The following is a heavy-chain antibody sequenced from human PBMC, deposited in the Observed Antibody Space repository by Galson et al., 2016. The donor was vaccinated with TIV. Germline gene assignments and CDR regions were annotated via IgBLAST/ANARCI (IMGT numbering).Heavy chain of an antibody. CDR2: ASSNGTR. J-gene: IGHJ4*01. CDR3: ARDGVINPRVLEY. Sequence: ETLSLTCTVSGGSISTHFWNWIRQSPGKGLEWIAYASSNGTRRYNPSLKSRATISVDTSKNQFSLKLSSVTAADTAVYYCARDGVINPRVLEYWGQGALVTVSP. CDR1: GGSISTHF. D-gene: IGHD3-22*01. V-gene: IGHV4-59*11.